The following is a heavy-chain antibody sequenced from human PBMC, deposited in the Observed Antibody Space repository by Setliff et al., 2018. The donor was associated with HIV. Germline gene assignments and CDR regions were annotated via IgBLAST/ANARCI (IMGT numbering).Heavy chain of an antibody. J-gene: IGHJ4*02. CDR2: VYTSGST. D-gene: IGHD5-18*01. CDR3: ARTRGYTYGYIDS. Sequence: SETLSLTCTVSGDSTSSSSSYWGWIRQPPGKGLEWIGRVYTSGSTNYNPSLKSRVTMSVDTSKNQFSLKLSSVTAADTAVYYCARTRGYTYGYIDSWGQGTLVTVSS. CDR1: GDSTSSSSSY. V-gene: IGHV4-39*07.